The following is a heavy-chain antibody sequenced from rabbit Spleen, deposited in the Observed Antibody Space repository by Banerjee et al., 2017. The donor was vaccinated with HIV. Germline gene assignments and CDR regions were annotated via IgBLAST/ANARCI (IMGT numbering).Heavy chain of an antibody. V-gene: IGHV1S40*01. D-gene: IGHD1-1*01. Sequence: QSLEESGGDLVKPGASLTLTCTASGFSFSVGYDMCWVRQAPGKGLEWIGCIDPVFGITYYANWVNGRFSISRENAQNTVFLQMTSLTAADTATYFCARDTSSSFSSYGMDLWGPGTLVTVS. CDR1: GFSFSVGYD. CDR2: IDPVFGIT. J-gene: IGHJ6*01. CDR3: ARDTSSSFSSYGMDL.